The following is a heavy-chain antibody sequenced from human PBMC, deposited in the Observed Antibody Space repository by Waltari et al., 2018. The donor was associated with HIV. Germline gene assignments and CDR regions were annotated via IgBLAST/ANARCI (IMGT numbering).Heavy chain of an antibody. CDR1: GFPFSNSG. Sequence: QVQLVESGGGVVQPGRSLRLSCAASGFPFSNSGMHWVRQAPGKGLEWVAVISYDGNNKNYADSVKGRFTISRDNSKNTLYLRMNSLRADDTALYYCVKDRGTFTMINEYWGQGTLVTVSS. CDR3: VKDRGTFTMINEY. V-gene: IGHV3-30*18. J-gene: IGHJ4*02. CDR2: ISYDGNNK. D-gene: IGHD3-22*01.